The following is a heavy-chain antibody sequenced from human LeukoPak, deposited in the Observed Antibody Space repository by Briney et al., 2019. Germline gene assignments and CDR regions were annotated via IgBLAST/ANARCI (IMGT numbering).Heavy chain of an antibody. D-gene: IGHD4-17*01. CDR2: ISWNSGSI. Sequence: GGSLRFSCAASGFTFDDYAMHWVRQAPGKGLEWVSGISWNSGSIGYADSVKGRFTISRDNAKNSLYLQMNSLRAEDTALYYCAKALGLSDDYGDYEDHFDYWGQGTLVTVSS. CDR1: GFTFDDYA. V-gene: IGHV3-9*01. CDR3: AKALGLSDDYGDYEDHFDY. J-gene: IGHJ4*02.